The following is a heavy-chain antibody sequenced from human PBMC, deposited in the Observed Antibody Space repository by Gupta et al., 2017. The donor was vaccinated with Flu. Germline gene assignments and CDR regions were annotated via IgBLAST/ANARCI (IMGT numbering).Heavy chain of an antibody. D-gene: IGHD1-26*01. CDR3: AKTLYSGASSMEGFDI. Sequence: EVQLVQSAAEVKKPGESLRISCEISGYYFTSQCIGWVRQKPGKGLEWMGIIHLGDSNTISSPSFRGQVTVSVDRSISTAYLQWSSLKASDTAMYFCAKTLYSGASSMEGFDIWGQGTLVTVSS. CDR2: IHLGDSNT. CDR1: GYYFTSQC. J-gene: IGHJ4*02. V-gene: IGHV5-51*03.